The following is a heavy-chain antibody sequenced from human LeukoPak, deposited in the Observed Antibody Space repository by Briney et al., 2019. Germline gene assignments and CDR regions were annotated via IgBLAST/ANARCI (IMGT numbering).Heavy chain of an antibody. Sequence: SETLSLTCTVSGYSISSGYYWGWIRQSPGKGLEWIASFYNSGSTYYTPSLKSRVTISVDTSKNQFSLKLSSVTAADTAVYYCARGWVYGTAMVNFFHYWGQGTLVTVSS. CDR1: GYSISSGYY. CDR2: FYNSGST. J-gene: IGHJ4*02. CDR3: ARGWVYGTAMVNFFHY. V-gene: IGHV4-38-2*02. D-gene: IGHD5-18*01.